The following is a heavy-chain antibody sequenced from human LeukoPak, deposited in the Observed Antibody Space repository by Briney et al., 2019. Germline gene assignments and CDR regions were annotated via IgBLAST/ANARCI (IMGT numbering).Heavy chain of an antibody. D-gene: IGHD1-26*01. CDR2: IYHSGST. Sequence: MSSETLSLTCAVSGYSISSGYYWGWIRQPPGKGLEWIGSIYHSGSTYYNPSLKSRVTISVDTSKNQFSLKLSSVTAADTAVYYCARGEIGSYPTPTGYWGQGTLVTVSS. J-gene: IGHJ4*02. V-gene: IGHV4-38-2*01. CDR1: GYSISSGYY. CDR3: ARGEIGSYPTPTGY.